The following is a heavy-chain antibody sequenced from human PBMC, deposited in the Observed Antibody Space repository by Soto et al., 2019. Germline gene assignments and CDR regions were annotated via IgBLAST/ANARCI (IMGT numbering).Heavy chain of an antibody. CDR1: GGSISSGDYY. J-gene: IGHJ3*02. CDR2: IYYSGST. Sequence: SETLSLTCTVSGGSISSGDYYWSWIRQPPGKGLEWIGYIYYSGSTYYNPSLKSRVTISVDTSKNQFSLKLSSVTAADTAVYYCAREDFDWLPHPIWGQGTMVTVSS. CDR3: AREDFDWLPHPI. D-gene: IGHD3-9*01. V-gene: IGHV4-30-4*01.